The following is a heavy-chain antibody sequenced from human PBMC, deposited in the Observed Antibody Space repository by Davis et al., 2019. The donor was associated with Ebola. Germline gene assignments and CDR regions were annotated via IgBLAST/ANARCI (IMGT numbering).Heavy chain of an antibody. V-gene: IGHV1-69*13. J-gene: IGHJ6*02. CDR3: AREWGFTAYYYYGMDV. CDR2: IIPIFGTA. Sequence: SVKVSCKAFGGTFSSYAISWVRQAPGQGLEWMGGIIPIFGTANYAQKFQGRVTITADESTSTAYMELSSLRSEDTAVYYCAREWGFTAYYYYGMDVWGQGTTVTVSS. CDR1: GGTFSSYA. D-gene: IGHD5-18*01.